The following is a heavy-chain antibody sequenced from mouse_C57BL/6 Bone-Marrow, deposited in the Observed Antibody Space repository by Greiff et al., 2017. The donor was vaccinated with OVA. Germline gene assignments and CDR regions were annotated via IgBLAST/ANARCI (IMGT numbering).Heavy chain of an antibody. CDR3: ARYITTVVATRAMDY. D-gene: IGHD1-1*01. V-gene: IGHV1-72*01. Sequence: QQSCKASGYTFTSYWMHWVKQRPGRGLEWIGRIDPNSGGTKYNEKFKSKATLTVDKPSSTAYMQLSSLTSEDSAVYYCARYITTVVATRAMDYWGQGTSVTVSS. CDR2: IDPNSGGT. J-gene: IGHJ4*01. CDR1: GYTFTSYW.